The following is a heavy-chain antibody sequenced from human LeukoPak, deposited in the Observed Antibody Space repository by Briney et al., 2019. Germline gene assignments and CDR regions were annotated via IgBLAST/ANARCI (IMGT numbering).Heavy chain of an antibody. D-gene: IGHD3-10*01. V-gene: IGHV3-30-3*01. CDR2: ISYDGSNK. J-gene: IGHJ4*02. CDR3: AKGSSSGRPYFFDY. CDR1: GFTFSSYA. Sequence: GGSLRLSCAASGFTFSSYAMHWVRQAPGKGLEWVAVISYDGSNKYYADSVKGRFTISRDNSKNTLYLEKNTLRAEDTAVYYCAKGSSSGRPYFFDYWGQGTLVTVSS.